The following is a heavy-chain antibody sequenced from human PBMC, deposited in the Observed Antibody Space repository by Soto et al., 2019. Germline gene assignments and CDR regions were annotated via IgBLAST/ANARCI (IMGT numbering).Heavy chain of an antibody. CDR1: GFTFSSYA. J-gene: IGHJ4*02. CDR3: AKDLLDRNLAYGDYVVA. Sequence: PGGSLRLSCAASGFTFSSYAMSWVRQAPGKGLEWVSAISGSGGSTYYADSVKGRFTISRDNSKNTLYLQMNSLRAEDTAVYYCAKDLLDRNLAYGDYVVAWGQGTLVTVSS. CDR2: ISGSGGST. V-gene: IGHV3-23*01. D-gene: IGHD4-17*01.